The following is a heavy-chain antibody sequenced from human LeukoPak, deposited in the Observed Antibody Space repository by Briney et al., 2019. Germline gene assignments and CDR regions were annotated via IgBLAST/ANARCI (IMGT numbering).Heavy chain of an antibody. D-gene: IGHD3-3*01. CDR2: IHTSGST. Sequence: PSETLSLTCTVSGGSISSYYWSWIRQPAGKGLEWIGRIHTSGSTNYNPSLKSRVTISVDTSKNQFSLKLSSVTAADTAVYYCAREHGYYDFWSGYPGGRNWFDPWGQGTLVTVSS. CDR3: AREHGYYDFWSGYPGGRNWFDP. V-gene: IGHV4-4*07. CDR1: GGSISSYY. J-gene: IGHJ5*02.